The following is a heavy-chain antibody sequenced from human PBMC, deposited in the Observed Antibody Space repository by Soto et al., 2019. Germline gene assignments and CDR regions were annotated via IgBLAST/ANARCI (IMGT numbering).Heavy chain of an antibody. D-gene: IGHD3-3*01. CDR2: ISSSSSTI. V-gene: IGHV3-48*01. Sequence: EVQLVESGGGLVQPGGSLRLSCAASGFTFSSYSMNWVRQAPGKGLEWVSYISSSSSTIYYADSVKGRFTISRDNAKNSLYLQMNSLRAEDTAVYYCARDQYYDFWSGCPHPQIAGFDYWGQGTLVTVSS. J-gene: IGHJ4*02. CDR3: ARDQYYDFWSGCPHPQIAGFDY. CDR1: GFTFSSYS.